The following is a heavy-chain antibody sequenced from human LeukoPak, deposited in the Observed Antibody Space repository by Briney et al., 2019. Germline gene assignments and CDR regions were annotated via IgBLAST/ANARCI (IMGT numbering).Heavy chain of an antibody. D-gene: IGHD3-16*01. CDR2: VYHSGTT. V-gene: IGHV4-38-2*01. Sequence: SETLSLTCAVSNSSISSAYYWGWVRQSPGKGLEWIASVYHSGTTYYNPSLKSRVTISIDTSKKHFSLKLSSVTAADTAAYYCARDAGTTMIKGGFDYWGQGTLVTVSS. CDR3: ARDAGTTMIKGGFDY. J-gene: IGHJ4*02. CDR1: NSSISSAYY.